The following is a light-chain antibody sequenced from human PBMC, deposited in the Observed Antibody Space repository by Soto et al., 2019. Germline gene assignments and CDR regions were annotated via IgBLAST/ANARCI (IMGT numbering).Light chain of an antibody. J-gene: IGKJ1*01. CDR2: GAS. V-gene: IGKV3-20*01. CDR3: QQYAASPRT. CDR1: QSVSNNY. Sequence: EVVLTQSPGTLSLSPRERATLSCRASQSVSNNYLAWYQHKPGQAPRLLIYGASNRAPGIPDRFSGSGSGPDFTLTISRLEPEEFAAYYCQQYAASPRTFGQGTLVEVK.